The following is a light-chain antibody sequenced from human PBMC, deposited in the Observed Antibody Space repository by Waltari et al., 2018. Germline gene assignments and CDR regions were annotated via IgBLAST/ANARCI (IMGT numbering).Light chain of an antibody. V-gene: IGLV1-51*02. CDR1: SSNIGNNY. J-gene: IGLJ7*01. CDR2: ENT. Sequence: QSVLTQPPSVSAAPGQRVPISCSGGSSNIGNNYVSWYRQFPGTAPKLLIYENTERPSGIPVRFSGSKSGTSATLDITGLQAGDEADYYCGTWDSSLSGAVFGGGTHLTVL. CDR3: GTWDSSLSGAV.